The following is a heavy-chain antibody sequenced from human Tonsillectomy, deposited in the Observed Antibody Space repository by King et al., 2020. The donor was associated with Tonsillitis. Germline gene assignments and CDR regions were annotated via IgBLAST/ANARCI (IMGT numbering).Heavy chain of an antibody. D-gene: IGHD3-10*01. CDR3: ATQEEVLLEAGDTPRNWFDP. J-gene: IGHJ5*02. V-gene: IGHV4-34*01. Sequence: VQLQQWGAGLLKPSETLSLTCAVYGGSFSGYYWSWIRQPPGKGLEWIGEINHSGSTNYNPSLKSRVTISVDTSKNQFSLKLSSVTAADTAVYYCATQEEVLLEAGDTPRNWFDPWGQGTLVTVSS. CDR2: INHSGST. CDR1: GGSFSGYY.